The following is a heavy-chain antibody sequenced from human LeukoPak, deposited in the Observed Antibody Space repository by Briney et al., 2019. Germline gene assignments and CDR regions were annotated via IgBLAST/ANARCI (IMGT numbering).Heavy chain of an antibody. CDR1: GYTFTSYG. J-gene: IGHJ4*02. V-gene: IGHV1-18*01. Sequence: ASVKVSCKASGYTFTSYGISWVRQAPGQGLEWMGWISAYNGNTNYAQKLQGRVTMTTDTSTSTAYMELRSLRSDDTAVYYCARAAPYIVATRAIDYWGQGTLVTVSS. CDR2: ISAYNGNT. CDR3: ARAAPYIVATRAIDY. D-gene: IGHD5-12*01.